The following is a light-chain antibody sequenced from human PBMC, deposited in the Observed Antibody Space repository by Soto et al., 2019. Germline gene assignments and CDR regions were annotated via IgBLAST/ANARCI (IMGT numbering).Light chain of an antibody. CDR3: HQSYNTPQT. Sequence: DIQMTQSPSSLSASVGDRVTITCRASQTITNYLNWYQQQSGKAPKLLIYATDTLQSGVPSRFSASGSGTDYTLTISSLQPEDFATYYCHQSYNTPQTFGQGTKVDIK. CDR1: QTITNY. V-gene: IGKV1-39*01. CDR2: ATD. J-gene: IGKJ1*01.